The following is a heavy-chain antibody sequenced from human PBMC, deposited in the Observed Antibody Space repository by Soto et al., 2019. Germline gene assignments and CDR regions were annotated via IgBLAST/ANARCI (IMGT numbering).Heavy chain of an antibody. CDR1: GYTFYIYY. Sequence: ASVKVSCKASGYTFYIYYIHWVRQAPGQGLEWMGIINPSGGSTSYAQKFQGRVTMTRDTSTSTVYMELSSLRSEDTAVYYCARVTTARGAVAVDGFRSFGMDVWGQGTTVTVSS. CDR2: INPSGGST. V-gene: IGHV1-46*02. J-gene: IGHJ6*02. CDR3: ARVTTARGAVAVDGFRSFGMDV. D-gene: IGHD6-19*01.